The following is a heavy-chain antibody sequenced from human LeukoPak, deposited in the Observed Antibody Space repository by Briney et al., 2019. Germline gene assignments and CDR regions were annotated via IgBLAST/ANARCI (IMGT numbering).Heavy chain of an antibody. V-gene: IGHV3-66*01. CDR1: GFTVSTNY. D-gene: IGHD4-17*01. Sequence: GGSLRLSCAASGFTVSTNYVSWVRQAPGKGLEWVSVIYRHGGTAYADSVQGRFSISRDNSKNTVDLQMNSLRVEDTAVYYCARDSRHTTSSPFDYWGQGTLVTVSS. J-gene: IGHJ4*02. CDR2: IYRHGGT. CDR3: ARDSRHTTSSPFDY.